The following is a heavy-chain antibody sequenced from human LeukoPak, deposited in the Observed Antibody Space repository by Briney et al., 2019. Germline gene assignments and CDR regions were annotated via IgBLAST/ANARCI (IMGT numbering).Heavy chain of an antibody. CDR1: GGSFSGYY. Sequence: SETLSLTCAVYGGSFSGYYWSWIRQPPGKGLEWIGEINHSGSTNYNPSLKSRVTISVDTSKNQFSLKLSSVTAADTAVYYCARHLDYYDSSGYYGWYYYYYYMDVWGKGTTVTISS. CDR2: INHSGST. J-gene: IGHJ6*03. D-gene: IGHD3-22*01. CDR3: ARHLDYYDSSGYYGWYYYYYYMDV. V-gene: IGHV4-34*01.